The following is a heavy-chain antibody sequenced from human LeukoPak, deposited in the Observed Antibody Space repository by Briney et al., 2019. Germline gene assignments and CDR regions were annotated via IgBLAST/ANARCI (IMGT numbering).Heavy chain of an antibody. J-gene: IGHJ3*02. D-gene: IGHD1-26*01. Sequence: ASVKVSCKASGGTFSSYAISWVRQAPGQGLEWMGGIIPIFGTANYAQKFQGRVTITADESTSTAYMELSSLRSEDTAVYYCARVVGSGSYSDAFDIWGQGTMVTVSS. V-gene: IGHV1-69*13. CDR2: IIPIFGTA. CDR3: ARVVGSGSYSDAFDI. CDR1: GGTFSSYA.